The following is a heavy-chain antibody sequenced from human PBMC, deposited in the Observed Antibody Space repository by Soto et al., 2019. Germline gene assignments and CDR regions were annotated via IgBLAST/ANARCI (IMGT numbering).Heavy chain of an antibody. Sequence: DVQLVESGGGLVQPGGSLRLSCAVSGSTFNSIIINWVRQAPGKGLEWVSYISPSSDTKYYADSVKGRFTISRDSAKKTVYLQMNSLRAEDTAVYFCARELRDSHIHFDHWGQGTRVTVSS. CDR3: ARELRDSHIHFDH. J-gene: IGHJ5*02. V-gene: IGHV3-48*01. CDR2: ISPSSDTK. CDR1: GSTFNSII. D-gene: IGHD2-21*02.